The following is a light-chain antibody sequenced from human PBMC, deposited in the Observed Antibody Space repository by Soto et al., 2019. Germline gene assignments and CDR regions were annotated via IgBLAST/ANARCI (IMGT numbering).Light chain of an antibody. CDR1: SSDVGGYNY. V-gene: IGLV2-14*01. CDR2: EVS. CDR3: SSYPSSSTV. Sequence: QSALTQPASGSGSPGQSITISCTGTSSDVGGYNYVSWYQQHPGKAPKLMIYEVSNRPSGVSNRFSGSKSGNTAALTISGLQAEDEADYYCSSYPSSSTVFGGGTKLTVL. J-gene: IGLJ3*02.